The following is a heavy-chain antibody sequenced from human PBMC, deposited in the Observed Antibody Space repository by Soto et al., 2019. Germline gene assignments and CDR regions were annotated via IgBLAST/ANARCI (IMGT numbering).Heavy chain of an antibody. V-gene: IGHV3-23*01. CDR3: AKETSSTWFPPDY. Sequence: PGGSLRLSCAASGFTFSDYAMSWVRQAPGKGLEWVSSISGSGGSTYYADSVKGRFTISSDNSKNTLYLQMNYLRAEDTAVYFCAKETSSTWFPPDYWGQGTLVTVSS. J-gene: IGHJ4*02. CDR2: ISGSGGST. CDR1: GFTFSDYA. D-gene: IGHD6-13*01.